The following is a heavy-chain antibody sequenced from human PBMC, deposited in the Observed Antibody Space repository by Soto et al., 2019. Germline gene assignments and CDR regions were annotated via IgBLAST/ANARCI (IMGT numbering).Heavy chain of an antibody. CDR1: GGTFSSYA. J-gene: IGHJ4*02. V-gene: IGHV1-69*01. CDR2: IIPIFGTA. Sequence: QVQLVQSGAEVKKPGSSVKVSCKASGGTFSSYAISWVRQAPGQGLEWMGGIIPIFGTANYAQKFQGRVTITADESTSTAHMELSSLRSEDTAVYYCARDREGYCGGDCYTFDYWGQRTLVTVSS. D-gene: IGHD2-21*02. CDR3: ARDREGYCGGDCYTFDY.